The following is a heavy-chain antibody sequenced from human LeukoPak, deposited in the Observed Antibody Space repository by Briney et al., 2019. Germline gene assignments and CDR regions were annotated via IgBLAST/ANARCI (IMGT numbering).Heavy chain of an antibody. Sequence: PGGSLRLSCAASGFTFSRYWMSWFRQAPGKGLEWVANINEDGGEGYYAGSVKGRFAISRDNAQNSLLLRMNSLRAEDTAVYYWARGDGCSSTSCYHIDYWGQGSLVTVSS. V-gene: IGHV3-7*04. CDR3: ARGDGCSSTSCYHIDY. CDR2: INEDGGEG. D-gene: IGHD2-2*01. J-gene: IGHJ4*02. CDR1: GFTFSRYW.